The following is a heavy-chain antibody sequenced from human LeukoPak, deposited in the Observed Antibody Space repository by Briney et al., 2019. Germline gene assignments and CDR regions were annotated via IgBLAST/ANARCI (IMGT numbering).Heavy chain of an antibody. D-gene: IGHD2-8*02. CDR2: ISWNSGSI. Sequence: GGSLRLSCAASGFTFDDYAMHWVRQAPGKGLEWVSGISWNSGSIGYADSVKGRFTISRDNSKNTLSLQMNSLRAEDTAIYYCATYRQVLLPFESWGQGTLVTVSS. CDR3: ATYRQVLLPFES. CDR1: GFTFDDYA. V-gene: IGHV3-9*01. J-gene: IGHJ4*02.